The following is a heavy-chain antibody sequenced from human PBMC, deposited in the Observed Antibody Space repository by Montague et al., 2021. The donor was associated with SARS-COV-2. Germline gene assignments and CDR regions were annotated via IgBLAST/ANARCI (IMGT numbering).Heavy chain of an antibody. J-gene: IGHJ5*02. V-gene: IGHV2-70*18. Sequence: TLSLTCAVFGDSINSEHWWSWVRQPPGKALEWLARIDWDDDKYYSTSLKTRLTISKDTSKNQVVLRMTNMDPADTATYYCARNGVEPRGSGRYYSGNWLDPWGQGTLVTVSS. CDR3: ARNGVEPRGSGRYYSGNWLDP. CDR2: IDWDDDK. D-gene: IGHD3-10*01. CDR1: GDSINSEHW.